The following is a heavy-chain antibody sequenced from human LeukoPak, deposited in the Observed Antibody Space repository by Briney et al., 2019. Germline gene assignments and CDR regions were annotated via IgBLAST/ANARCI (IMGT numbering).Heavy chain of an antibody. Sequence: GRSLRLSCAASGSTFDDYAMHWVRQAPGKGLEWVSGISWNSGSIGYADSVKGRFTISRDNAKNSLYLQMNSLRAEDTAVYYCAKGGYSSSWHRFDPWGQGTLVTVSS. D-gene: IGHD6-13*01. V-gene: IGHV3-9*01. J-gene: IGHJ5*02. CDR2: ISWNSGSI. CDR1: GSTFDDYA. CDR3: AKGGYSSSWHRFDP.